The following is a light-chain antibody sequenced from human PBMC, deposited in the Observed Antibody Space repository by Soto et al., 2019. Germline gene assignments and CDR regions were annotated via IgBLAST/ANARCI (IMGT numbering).Light chain of an antibody. V-gene: IGKV3-11*01. CDR2: DAS. CDR1: QSVSRY. J-gene: IGKJ4*01. Sequence: IVLTQSPATLSLSPGERATLSCRASQSVSRYLAWYQQKPGQSPRLLIYDASNRATGIPARFSGSGSGTDFTLTISNLEPADFAVYYCQQRSNWLTFGGGTKVDIK. CDR3: QQRSNWLT.